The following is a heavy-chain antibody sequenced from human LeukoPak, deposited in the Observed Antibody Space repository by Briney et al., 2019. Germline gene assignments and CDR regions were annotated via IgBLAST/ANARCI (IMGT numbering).Heavy chain of an antibody. Sequence: SETLSLTCTVSGGSISSGDYYWSWIRQPPGKGLEWIGYIYYSGSTYYNPSLKSRVTISVDTSKNQFSLKLSSVTAADTAVYYCARGLYCSSTSCYPFDYWGQGTLVTVSS. CDR2: IYYSGST. CDR1: GGSISSGDYY. CDR3: ARGLYCSSTSCYPFDY. J-gene: IGHJ4*02. D-gene: IGHD2-2*01. V-gene: IGHV4-30-4*01.